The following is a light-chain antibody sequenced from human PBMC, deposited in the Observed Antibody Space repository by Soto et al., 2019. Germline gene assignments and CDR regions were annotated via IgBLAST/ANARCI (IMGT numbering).Light chain of an antibody. CDR2: GAS. J-gene: IGKJ3*01. CDR1: QSVNNNY. V-gene: IGKV3-20*01. CDR3: PEYGSSPFT. Sequence: EIVLTQSPGTLALSPGERTTLSCRASQSVNNNYLTWYQQKRGQTPRLLIHGASSRPTGIPDRFSGSGSGTDFTVTISRLEPEDLAVYYCPEYGSSPFTFGPGTKVGIK.